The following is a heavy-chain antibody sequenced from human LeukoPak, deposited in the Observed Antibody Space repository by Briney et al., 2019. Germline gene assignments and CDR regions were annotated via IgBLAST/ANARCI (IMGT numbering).Heavy chain of an antibody. CDR2: ISAYNGNT. Sequence: ASVKVSCKASGYTFTSYGISWVRQAPGQGLEWMGWISAYNGNTNYAQKLQGRVTMTTDTSTSTAYMELRSLRSDDTAVYYCARGGGDILTLLHYYYYGMDVWGQGITVTVSS. CDR3: ARGGGDILTLLHYYYYGMDV. D-gene: IGHD3-9*01. J-gene: IGHJ6*02. CDR1: GYTFTSYG. V-gene: IGHV1-18*01.